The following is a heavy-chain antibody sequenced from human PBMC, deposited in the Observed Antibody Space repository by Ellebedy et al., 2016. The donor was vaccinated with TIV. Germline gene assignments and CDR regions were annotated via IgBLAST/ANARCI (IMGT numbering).Heavy chain of an antibody. V-gene: IGHV3-23*01. D-gene: IGHD5-24*01. J-gene: IGHJ3*02. Sequence: GGSLRLXCAASGFTFSSYAMSWVRQAPGKGLEWVSAISGSGGSTYYADSVKGRFTISRDNSKNTLYLQMNSLRAEDTAVYYCAKDYSGGDGYNFDAFDIWGQGTMVTVSS. CDR3: AKDYSGGDGYNFDAFDI. CDR1: GFTFSSYA. CDR2: ISGSGGST.